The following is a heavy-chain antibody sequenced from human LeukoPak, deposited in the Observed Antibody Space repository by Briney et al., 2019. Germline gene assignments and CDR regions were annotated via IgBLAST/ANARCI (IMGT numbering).Heavy chain of an antibody. D-gene: IGHD3-10*01. V-gene: IGHV3-21*01. CDR3: AREVTMVRGVGAFDI. CDR2: ISSSSSYI. Sequence: GGSLRLSCAASGFTFSSYSMNWVRQAPGKGLEWVSSISSSSSYIYYADSVKGRFTISRDNAKNSLYLQMNSLRAEDTAVYYCAREVTMVRGVGAFDIWGQGTMVTASS. CDR1: GFTFSSYS. J-gene: IGHJ3*02.